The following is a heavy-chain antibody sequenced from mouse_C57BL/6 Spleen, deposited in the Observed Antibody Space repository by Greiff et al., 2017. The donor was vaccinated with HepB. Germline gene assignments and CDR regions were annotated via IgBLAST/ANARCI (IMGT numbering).Heavy chain of an antibody. J-gene: IGHJ4*01. CDR3: ARQILRGAMDY. V-gene: IGHV5-17*01. CDR2: ISSGSSTI. CDR1: GFTFSDYG. Sequence: DVHLVESGGGLVKPGGSLKLSCAASGFTFSDYGMHWVRQAPEKGLEWVAYISSGSSTIYYADTVKGRFTISRDNAKNTLFLQMTSLRSEDTAMYYCARQILRGAMDYWGQGTSVTVSS. D-gene: IGHD1-1*01.